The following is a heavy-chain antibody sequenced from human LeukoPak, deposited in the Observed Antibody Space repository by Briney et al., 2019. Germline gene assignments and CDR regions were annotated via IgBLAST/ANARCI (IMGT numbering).Heavy chain of an antibody. D-gene: IGHD3-22*01. J-gene: IGHJ4*02. CDR2: IYNSGST. CDR1: GGSISIFF. V-gene: IGHV4-59*01. Sequence: SETLSLTCTVSGGSISIFFWSWIRQPPGKGLEWIGYIYNSGSTIYNPSLQSRVTISVDTSKNQFSLKLYSVTAADTAVYYCVREGYDSSGYYLDSWGQGTLVTVSS. CDR3: VREGYDSSGYYLDS.